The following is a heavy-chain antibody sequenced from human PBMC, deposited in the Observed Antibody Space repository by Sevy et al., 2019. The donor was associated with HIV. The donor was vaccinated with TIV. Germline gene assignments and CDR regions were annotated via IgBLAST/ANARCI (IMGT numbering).Heavy chain of an antibody. D-gene: IGHD5-12*01. CDR2: INPNSGGT. J-gene: IGHJ3*02. CDR1: GYTFTGYY. V-gene: IGHV1-2*04. CDR3: ARMDIVATHDAFDI. Sequence: ASVKVYCKASGYTFTGYYMHWVRQAPGQGLEWMGWINPNSGGTNYAQKFQGWVTMTRDTSISTAYMELSRLRSDDTAVYYCARMDIVATHDAFDIWGQGTMVTVSS.